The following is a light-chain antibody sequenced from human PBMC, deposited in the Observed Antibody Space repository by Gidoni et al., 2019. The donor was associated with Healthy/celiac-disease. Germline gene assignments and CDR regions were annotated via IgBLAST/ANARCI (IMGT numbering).Light chain of an antibody. CDR1: QGISSY. Sequence: DIQLTQSPSFLSASVGDRVTITCRASQGISSYLAWYQQKPGKAPKLLIYAASTLQSGVTSRFSGSGSGTEFTLTISSLQPEDFATYYCQQLNSYPPGLTFGGGTKVEIK. J-gene: IGKJ4*01. CDR3: QQLNSYPPGLT. CDR2: AAS. V-gene: IGKV1-9*01.